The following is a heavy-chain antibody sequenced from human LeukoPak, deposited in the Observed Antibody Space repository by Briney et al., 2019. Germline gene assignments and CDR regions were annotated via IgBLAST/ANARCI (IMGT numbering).Heavy chain of an antibody. V-gene: IGHV3-15*07. CDR2: IRSNSDGGTI. CDR3: ATDFYDTT. Sequence: PGGSLRLSCATSGFTFSNAWMNWVRQAPGKGLEWVGRIRSNSDGGTIDYAAPVKGRFALSRDDSKNTLYLQMNSLQTEDTAVYYCATDFYDTTWGQGTLVTVSS. CDR1: GFTFSNAW. D-gene: IGHD3-22*01. J-gene: IGHJ5*02.